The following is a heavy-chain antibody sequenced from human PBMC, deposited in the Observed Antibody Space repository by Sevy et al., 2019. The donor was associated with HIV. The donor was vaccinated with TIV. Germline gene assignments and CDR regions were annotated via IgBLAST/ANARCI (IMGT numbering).Heavy chain of an antibody. CDR2: MTPNSGNT. J-gene: IGHJ6*02. Sequence: ASVKVSCKASGYTFTTYDIIWVRQATGQGLEWMGWMTPNSGNTGYAQKFQGRVTMTRNTSISTAYMDLSSLRSEDTAVYYCARVYAASVGGNGMDVWGQGTTVTVSS. V-gene: IGHV1-8*01. CDR1: GYTFTTYD. CDR3: ARVYAASVGGNGMDV. D-gene: IGHD6-13*01.